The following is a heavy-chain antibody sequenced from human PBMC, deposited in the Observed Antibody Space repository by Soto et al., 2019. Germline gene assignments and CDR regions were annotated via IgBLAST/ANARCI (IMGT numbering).Heavy chain of an antibody. J-gene: IGHJ4*02. CDR1: GYTFPSYD. CDR2: VNPNRGNA. D-gene: IGHD4-17*01. V-gene: IGHV1-8*01. Sequence: QVQLVQSGAEVKKPGASVKVSCKASGYTFPSYDINWVRQATGQGLEWMGWVNPNRGNAGYAQKFQGRVSMTWNTSISTAYMELSSLRSEDTAAYYCARGIGETYGDLGGVDYWGQGALVTVSS. CDR3: ARGIGETYGDLGGVDY.